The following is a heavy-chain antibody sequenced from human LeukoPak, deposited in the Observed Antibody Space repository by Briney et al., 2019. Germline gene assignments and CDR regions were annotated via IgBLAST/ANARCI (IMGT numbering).Heavy chain of an antibody. CDR1: GFTFSSYG. D-gene: IGHD3-16*01. J-gene: IGHJ4*02. CDR3: TRLIPPPEDFAY. Sequence: PGGSLRLSCAASGFTFSSYGMHWVRQAPGKGLEWVAVISYDGSNKYYADSVEGRFTISRDNSKNTLYLQMNSLRAEDTAVYYCTRLIPPPEDFAYWGQGTLVTVSS. V-gene: IGHV3-30*03. CDR2: ISYDGSNK.